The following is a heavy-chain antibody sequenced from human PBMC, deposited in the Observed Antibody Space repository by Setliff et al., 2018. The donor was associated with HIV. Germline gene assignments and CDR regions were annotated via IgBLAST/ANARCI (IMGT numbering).Heavy chain of an antibody. Sequence: PSETLSLTCTVSGGSTSTSRYYWGWIRQPPGKGLEWIGSINYRGNTYYNPSLKSLVTISVGTSKNQFSLKLSSVTAADTAVYYCARDRSTWNYGKNYMDVWGKGTTVTVSS. J-gene: IGHJ6*03. D-gene: IGHD1-7*01. CDR2: INYRGNT. V-gene: IGHV4-39*07. CDR1: GGSTSTSRYY. CDR3: ARDRSTWNYGKNYMDV.